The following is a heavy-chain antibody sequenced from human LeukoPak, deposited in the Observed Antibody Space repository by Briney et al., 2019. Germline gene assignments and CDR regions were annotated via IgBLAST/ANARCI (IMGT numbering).Heavy chain of an antibody. CDR1: GGSLSDYY. J-gene: IGHJ4*02. V-gene: IGHV4-34*01. CDR2: INHSGST. CDR3: AREGGPYRPLDY. Sequence: SETLSLTCTVYGGSLSDYYWSWIRQPPGKGLEWIGEINHSGSTNYNPSLKRRVSISVDTTKNQFSLKLTSVTAADTAVYYCAREGGPYRPLDYSGQGTLVTVSS.